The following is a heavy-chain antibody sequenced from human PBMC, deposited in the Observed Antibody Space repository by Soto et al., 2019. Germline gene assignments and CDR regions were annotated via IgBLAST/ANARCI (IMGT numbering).Heavy chain of an antibody. J-gene: IGHJ5*01. CDR3: ANGGWLDS. D-gene: IGHD2-15*01. CDR1: GFTFNILA. V-gene: IGHV3-23*01. Sequence: EVQLLESGGGLVQPGGSLRLSCAASGFTFNILAMSWVRQAPGKGLEWVSTVSASGDNTYYADSVKGRFTISRDNSKNTLYLQLNSLRAEDTAVYYCANGGWLDSWGQGTLVTVS. CDR2: VSASGDNT.